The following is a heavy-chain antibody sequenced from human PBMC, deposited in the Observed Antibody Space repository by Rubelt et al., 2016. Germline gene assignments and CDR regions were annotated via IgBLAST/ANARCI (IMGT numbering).Heavy chain of an antibody. CDR2: FDTEDGEI. CDR3: ATGKHLSLES. J-gene: IGHJ4*02. Sequence: QVQLVQSGAAVKKPGASVKVSCKVSGNTLSEFSMHWVRQAPGKGLEWMGGFDTEDGEISYAQKFQGRVTMIEEPTTETAYMELSSLGTEDTAVYYCATGKHLSLESWGQGTLVTVSS. CDR1: GNTLSEFS. V-gene: IGHV1-24*01.